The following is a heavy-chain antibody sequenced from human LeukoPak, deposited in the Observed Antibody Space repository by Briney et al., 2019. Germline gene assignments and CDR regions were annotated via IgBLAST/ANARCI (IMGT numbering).Heavy chain of an antibody. D-gene: IGHD6-13*01. Sequence: ASVKVSCKASGYTFTGYYMHWVRQAPGQGLEWMGWINPNSGGTSYAQKFQGWVTMTRDTSISTAYMELSRLRSDDTAVYHCARAAAGATRPTTYYYYYGMDVWGQGTTVTVSS. CDR1: GYTFTGYY. CDR2: INPNSGGT. CDR3: ARAAAGATRPTTYYYYYGMDV. V-gene: IGHV1-2*04. J-gene: IGHJ6*02.